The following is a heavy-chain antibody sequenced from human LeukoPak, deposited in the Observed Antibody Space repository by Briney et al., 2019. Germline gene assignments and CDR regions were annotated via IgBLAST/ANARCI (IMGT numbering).Heavy chain of an antibody. CDR3: ARDFGGYCSSSNCYLGHLDY. CDR1: GFTFSSYT. CDR2: IISSGSYI. V-gene: IGHV3-21*03. J-gene: IGHJ4*02. Sequence: PGGSLRLSCAASGFTFSSYTMNWVRQAPGKGLEWVSSIISSGSYIYYADSVKGRFTISRDNAKNSLYLQMKSLRAEDTAVYYCARDFGGYCSSSNCYLGHLDYWGQGTLVTVSS. D-gene: IGHD2-2*01.